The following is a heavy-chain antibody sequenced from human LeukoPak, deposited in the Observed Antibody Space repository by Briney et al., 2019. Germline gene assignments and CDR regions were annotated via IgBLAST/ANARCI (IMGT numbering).Heavy chain of an antibody. CDR1: GFTFSNYA. CDR2: IWYDGSNE. V-gene: IGHV3-33*01. J-gene: IGHJ4*02. CDR3: AREAGYDTGGYPRDY. Sequence: PGGSLRLSCAASGFTFSNYAMHWVRQAPGKGLECVALIWYDGSNEFYADSVEGRFTISRDNSKNTLYLQMNSLRAEDTAIYYCAREAGYDTGGYPRDYWGQGTLVTVSS. D-gene: IGHD2-8*02.